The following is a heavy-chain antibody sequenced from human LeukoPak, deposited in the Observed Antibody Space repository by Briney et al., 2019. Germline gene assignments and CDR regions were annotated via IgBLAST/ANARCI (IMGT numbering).Heavy chain of an antibody. D-gene: IGHD1-1*01. Sequence: PGGSLRLSCAASGFTFSSYSMNWVRQAPGKGLEWVSYISSSSSTIYYADSVKGRFTISRDNAKNSLYLQMNSLRAEDTAVYYCARVVYNDAFDIWGQGTMVTVSS. CDR3: ARVVYNDAFDI. V-gene: IGHV3-48*01. CDR2: ISSSSSTI. CDR1: GFTFSSYS. J-gene: IGHJ3*02.